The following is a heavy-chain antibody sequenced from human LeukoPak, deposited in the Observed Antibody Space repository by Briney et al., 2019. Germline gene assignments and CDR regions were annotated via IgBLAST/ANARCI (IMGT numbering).Heavy chain of an antibody. J-gene: IGHJ6*02. V-gene: IGHV3-7*01. CDR3: ARGRRSGYYYGMDV. CDR1: GFTFSSYW. CDR2: IKQDGSEK. Sequence: GGSLRLSCAASGFTFSSYWMSWVRQAPGKGLGWVANIKQDGSEKYYVDSVKGRFTISRDNAKNSLYLQMNRLRAEDTAVYYCARGRRSGYYYGMDVWGQGTTVTVSS.